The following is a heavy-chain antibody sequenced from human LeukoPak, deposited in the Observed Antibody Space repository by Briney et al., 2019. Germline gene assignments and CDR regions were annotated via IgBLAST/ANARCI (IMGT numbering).Heavy chain of an antibody. J-gene: IGHJ5*02. CDR3: ARMDPGGWFDP. CDR1: GGTFSSYA. D-gene: IGHD2-2*03. Sequence: ASVKVSCKASGGTFSSYAISWVRQAPGQGLEWMGRIIPILGIANYAQKFQGRVTITADKSTSTAYMELSSLRSEDTAVYYCARMDPGGWFDPWAREPWSPSPQ. CDR2: IIPILGIA. V-gene: IGHV1-69*04.